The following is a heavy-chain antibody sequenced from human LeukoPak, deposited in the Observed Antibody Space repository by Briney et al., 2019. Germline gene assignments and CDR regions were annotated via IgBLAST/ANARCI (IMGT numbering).Heavy chain of an antibody. D-gene: IGHD6-19*01. CDR2: IWYDGSNK. CDR1: GFTFSSYG. Sequence: GGSLRLSCAASGFTFSSYGMHWVRQAPGKGLEWVAVIWYDGSNKYYADSVKGRFTISRDNSKNTLYLQMNSLRAGDTAVYYCARGRRGWYYFDYWGQGTLVTVSS. CDR3: ARGRRGWYYFDY. J-gene: IGHJ4*02. V-gene: IGHV3-33*01.